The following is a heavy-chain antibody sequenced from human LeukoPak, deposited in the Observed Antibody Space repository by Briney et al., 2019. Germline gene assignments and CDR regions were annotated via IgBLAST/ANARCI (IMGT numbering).Heavy chain of an antibody. D-gene: IGHD2-2*01. V-gene: IGHV3-21*01. J-gene: IGHJ4*02. CDR3: ARAHGYCSSTSCYYFYFDY. CDR2: ISSGSSYI. Sequence: GGSLRLSCATSGFTFSGYSMNWVRQAPGKGLEWVSSISSGSSYIYYTDSVKGRFTISRDNAKNSLYLQMNSLRAEDTAVYYCARAHGYCSSTSCYYFYFDYWGQGTLVTVSS. CDR1: GFTFSGYS.